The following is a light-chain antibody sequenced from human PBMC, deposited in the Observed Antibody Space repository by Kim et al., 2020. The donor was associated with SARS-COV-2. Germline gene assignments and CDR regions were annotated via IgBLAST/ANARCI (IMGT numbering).Light chain of an antibody. CDR2: GAS. CDR3: QQYNNWPYT. J-gene: IGKJ2*01. CDR1: QSVSSN. V-gene: IGKV3-15*01. Sequence: EIVMTQSPATLSVSPGERATLSCRASQSVSSNLAWYQQKPGQAPRLLIYGASTRATGIPARFSGSGSGTDFTLTISSLQSEDVAVHYCQQYNNWPYTFGQGTRREI.